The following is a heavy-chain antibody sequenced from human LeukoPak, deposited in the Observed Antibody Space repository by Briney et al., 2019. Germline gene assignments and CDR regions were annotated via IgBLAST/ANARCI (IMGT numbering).Heavy chain of an antibody. CDR3: AKGPTKWELLAQDY. CDR1: GFTFSSYA. J-gene: IGHJ4*02. CDR2: ISGSGGST. D-gene: IGHD1-26*01. V-gene: IGHV3-23*01. Sequence: GGSLRLSCAASGFTFSSYAMSWVRQAPGKGLEWVSAISGSGGSTYYADSVKGRFTISRDDSKNTLYLQMESLRAEDTAVYYCAKGPTKWELLAQDYWGQGTLVTVSS.